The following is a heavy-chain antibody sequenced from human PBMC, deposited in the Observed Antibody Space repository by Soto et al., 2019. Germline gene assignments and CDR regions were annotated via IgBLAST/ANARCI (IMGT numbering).Heavy chain of an antibody. Sequence: SETLSLTFTVSGGSVSSGSYYWSGIRHPPVTGLECIGYIYYSGSTNYNPSLKSRVTISVDTSKNQFSLKMSSVTAADTAVYYCARDGCSSTSCYTDDYYYGMDVWGQGTTVTVSS. V-gene: IGHV4-61*01. D-gene: IGHD2-2*02. CDR1: GGSVSSGSYY. J-gene: IGHJ6*02. CDR3: ARDGCSSTSCYTDDYYYGMDV. CDR2: IYYSGST.